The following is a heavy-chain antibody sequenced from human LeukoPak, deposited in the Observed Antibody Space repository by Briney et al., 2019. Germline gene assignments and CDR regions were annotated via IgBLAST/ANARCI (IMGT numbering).Heavy chain of an antibody. CDR2: ISGSGGST. V-gene: IGHV3-23*01. CDR3: AKAPQITMVRGARFDY. CDR1: GFTFSSYA. Sequence: GGSLRLSCAASGFTFSSYAMSWVRQAPGKWLEWVSAISGSGGSTYYADSVKGRFTISRDNSKNTLYLQMNSLRAEDTAVYYCAKAPQITMVRGARFDYWGQGTLVTVSS. J-gene: IGHJ4*02. D-gene: IGHD3-10*01.